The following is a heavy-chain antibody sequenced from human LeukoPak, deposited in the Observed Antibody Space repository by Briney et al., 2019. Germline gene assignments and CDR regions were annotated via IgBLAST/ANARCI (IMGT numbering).Heavy chain of an antibody. Sequence: GASVKVSCKTSGGTFSSYAISWVRQAPGQGLEWMGRIIPILGIANYAQKFQGRVTITADKSTSTAYMELSSLRSEDTAVYYCAREDRLLWFGDWGQGTLVTVSS. CDR1: GGTFSSYA. V-gene: IGHV1-69*04. J-gene: IGHJ4*02. D-gene: IGHD3-10*01. CDR2: IIPILGIA. CDR3: AREDRLLWFGD.